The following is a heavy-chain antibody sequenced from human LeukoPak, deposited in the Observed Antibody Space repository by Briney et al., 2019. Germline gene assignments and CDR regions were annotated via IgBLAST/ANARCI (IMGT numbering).Heavy chain of an antibody. D-gene: IGHD4-17*01. J-gene: IGHJ5*02. Sequence: SETLSLTCTVSGGSTSSYYWSWIRQPAGKGLEWIGRIYTSGSTNYNPSLKSQVTMSVDTSKNQFSLKLSSVTAADTAVYYCARGTVTGWFDPWGQGTLVTVSS. CDR3: ARGTVTGWFDP. CDR2: IYTSGST. CDR1: GGSTSSYY. V-gene: IGHV4-4*07.